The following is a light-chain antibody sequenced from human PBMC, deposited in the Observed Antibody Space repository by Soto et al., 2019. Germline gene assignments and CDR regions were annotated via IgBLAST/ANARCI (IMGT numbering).Light chain of an antibody. CDR1: QDISNH. V-gene: IGKV1-33*01. CDR3: QQYVHKIS. Sequence: DIQMTQSPSSLSASVGDSVTITCQASQDISNHLHWYQQKPGKAPKLLIYDASNLETGVPSRFRGSGSGTDFVFSISSLQRDDIATYYCQQYVHKISFGGGTKVEIK. CDR2: DAS. J-gene: IGKJ4*01.